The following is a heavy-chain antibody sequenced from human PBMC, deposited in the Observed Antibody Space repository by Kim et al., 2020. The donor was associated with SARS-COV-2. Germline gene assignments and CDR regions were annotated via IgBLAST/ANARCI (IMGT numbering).Heavy chain of an antibody. CDR1: GYSISSGYY. J-gene: IGHJ6*02. Sequence: SETLSLTCTVSGYSISSGYYWGWIRQPPGKGLEWVGSIYHSGSTYYNPSLKSRVTISVDTSKNQFSLKLSSVTAADTAVYYCARDYGDYQDCYYGMDVWGQGTGLTVPS. CDR2: IYHSGST. D-gene: IGHD4-17*01. V-gene: IGHV4-38-2*02. CDR3: ARDYGDYQDCYYGMDV.